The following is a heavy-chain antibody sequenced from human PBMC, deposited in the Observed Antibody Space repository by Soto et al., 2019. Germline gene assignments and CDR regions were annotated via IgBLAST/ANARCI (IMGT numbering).Heavy chain of an antibody. CDR2: ISYDGGNK. J-gene: IGHJ4*01. V-gene: IGHV3-30-3*01. CDR3: ARGMASNCFGY. Sequence: QVQLVESGGGVVQPGRSLRLSCAASGFTFGSYAMHWVRQAPGKGLEWVALISYDGGNKYYADSVKGRFTIARDNSKNTLYLQMNSLSSEDTAVYCCARGMASNCFGYWGHGALVTVSS. CDR1: GFTFGSYA.